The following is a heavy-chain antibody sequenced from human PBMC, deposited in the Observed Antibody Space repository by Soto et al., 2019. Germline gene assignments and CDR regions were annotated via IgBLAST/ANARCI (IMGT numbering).Heavy chain of an antibody. CDR1: GGSINDGSYH. J-gene: IGHJ4*02. CDR2: IFYTGSK. CDR3: ARLDYRVSAFDL. Sequence: SETLSLTCTVSGGSINDGSYHWSWLRQHPGKGLEFIGYIFYTGSKYHNPSLETRVTMSADTSNNAVSLRLHSLTASDTAVYSCARLDYRVSAFDLWGRVTLVTVSS. V-gene: IGHV4-31*03. D-gene: IGHD4-17*01.